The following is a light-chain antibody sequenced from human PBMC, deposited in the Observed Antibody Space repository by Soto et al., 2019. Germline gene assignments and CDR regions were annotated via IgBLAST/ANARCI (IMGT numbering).Light chain of an antibody. CDR3: QHTFNSPPWT. V-gene: IGKV1-39*01. J-gene: IGKJ1*01. CDR2: GAS. Sequence: DIQMTLSPSSLSAAVGDTVTITCRAGQNIDRYLNWYQQKPGKAPRVLISGASNLQSGVPSRFSGSGSGTDFTLTISSLQSADFASYFCQHTFNSPPWTFGQGTKVDIK. CDR1: QNIDRY.